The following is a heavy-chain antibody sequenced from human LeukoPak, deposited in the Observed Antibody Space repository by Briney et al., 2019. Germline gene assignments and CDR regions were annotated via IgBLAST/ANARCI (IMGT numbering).Heavy chain of an antibody. CDR2: IYYSGST. CDR3: ARVDSSDWYESRGYFDY. Sequence: SETLSLTCTVSGGSISSSYSYWGWIRQPPGKGLEWIGNIYYSGSTYYNPSLKSRVTISVDTSKNQFSLKLSSVTAADTAVYYCARVDSSDWYESRGYFDYWGQGTLVTVSS. CDR1: GGSISSSYSY. J-gene: IGHJ4*02. V-gene: IGHV4-39*07. D-gene: IGHD6-13*01.